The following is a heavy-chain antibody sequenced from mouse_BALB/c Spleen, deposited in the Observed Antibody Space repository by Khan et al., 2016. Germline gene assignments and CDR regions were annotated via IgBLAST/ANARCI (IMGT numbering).Heavy chain of an antibody. V-gene: IGHV6-6*02. Sequence: EVKLEESGGGLVQPGGSMKLSCVASGFTFSNYWMNWVRQSPEKGLEWVAEIRLKSNTYATHSAESVKGRFTISRDDSKSSVYLQMNTLIAEDTCIYYCTTGFAYWGRGTLVTVSA. J-gene: IGHJ3*01. CDR3: TTGFAY. CDR2: IRLKSNTYAT. CDR1: GFTFSNYW.